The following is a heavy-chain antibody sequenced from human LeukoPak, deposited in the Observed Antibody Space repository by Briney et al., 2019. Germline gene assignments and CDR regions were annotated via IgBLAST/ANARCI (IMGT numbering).Heavy chain of an antibody. CDR2: IWGSGSST. V-gene: IGHV3-23*01. D-gene: IGHD6-13*01. Sequence: GGSLRLSCAASGFTFRSYGMSWVRQAPGKGLEWVSTIWGSGSSTFYADSAKGRFTISRDNSKNTLYLQMNSLRVEDTAVYYCAKDEVSQYSSSWYYFDNWGQGTLVTVSS. CDR3: AKDEVSQYSSSWYYFDN. CDR1: GFTFRSYG. J-gene: IGHJ4*02.